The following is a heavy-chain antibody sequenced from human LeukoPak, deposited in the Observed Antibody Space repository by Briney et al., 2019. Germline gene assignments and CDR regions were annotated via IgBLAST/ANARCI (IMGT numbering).Heavy chain of an antibody. V-gene: IGHV3-21*01. Sequence: GGSLRLSCAASGFTFSSYSMNWVRQAPGKGLEWVSSISSSSSYIYYTDSVKGRFTISRDNAKNSLYLQMNSLRAEDTAVYYCARGSGSYYNVGVQGTLVTVSS. D-gene: IGHD3-10*01. CDR1: GFTFSSYS. CDR3: ARGSGSYYNV. CDR2: ISSSSSYI. J-gene: IGHJ4*02.